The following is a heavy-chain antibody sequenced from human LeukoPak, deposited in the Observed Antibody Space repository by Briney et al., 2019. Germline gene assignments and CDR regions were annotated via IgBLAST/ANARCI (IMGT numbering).Heavy chain of an antibody. CDR2: INPNSGGT. V-gene: IGHV1-2*02. D-gene: IGHD1-26*01. CDR3: ARAGVGATNDAFDI. Sequence: GGSVKVSCKASGYTFTSYAMHWVRQAPGQRLEWMGWINPNSGGTNYAQKFQGRVTMTRDTSISTAYMELSRLRSDDTAVYYCARAGVGATNDAFDIWGQGTMVTVSS. J-gene: IGHJ3*02. CDR1: GYTFTSYA.